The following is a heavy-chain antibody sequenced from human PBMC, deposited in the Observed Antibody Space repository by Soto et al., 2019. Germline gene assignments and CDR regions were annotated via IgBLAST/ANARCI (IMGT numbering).Heavy chain of an antibody. Sequence: SETLSLTCTVSGGSISSGGYYWSWIRQHPGKGLEWIGYIYYSGSTYYNPSLKSRVTISVDTSKNQFSLKLSSVTAADTAVYYCARSGLGSHAGYYFDYWGQGTLVTVSS. CDR2: IYYSGST. J-gene: IGHJ4*02. CDR1: GGSISSGGYY. D-gene: IGHD3-16*01. CDR3: ARSGLGSHAGYYFDY. V-gene: IGHV4-31*03.